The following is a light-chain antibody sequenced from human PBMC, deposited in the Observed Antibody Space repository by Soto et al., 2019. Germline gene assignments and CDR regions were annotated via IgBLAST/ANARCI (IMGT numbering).Light chain of an antibody. CDR3: ASYTSSSTSVI. V-gene: IGLV2-14*01. CDR1: SSNVGGYKY. CDR2: EVS. J-gene: IGLJ2*01. Sequence: SVLTQPASVTGSPGQSLTISSTAPSSNVGGYKYVSWYHQHPDKAPKPIIFEVSTLPSGISSRFFASMFGHTTSLTTSALQAEDEAEYYCASYTSSSTSVIFGRGTQLTVL.